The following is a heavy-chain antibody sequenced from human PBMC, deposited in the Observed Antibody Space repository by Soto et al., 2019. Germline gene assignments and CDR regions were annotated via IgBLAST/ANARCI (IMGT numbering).Heavy chain of an antibody. CDR1: GGSISSYY. J-gene: IGHJ6*02. Sequence: PSETLSLTCTVSGGSISSYYWSWIRQPPGKGLEWIGYIYYSGSTNYNPSLKSRVTISVDTSKNQFSLKLSSVTAADTAVYYCARDARRSHYYDFWSGQPRHDYGMDVWGQGTTVTVSS. CDR2: IYYSGST. V-gene: IGHV4-59*01. CDR3: ARDARRSHYYDFWSGQPRHDYGMDV. D-gene: IGHD3-3*01.